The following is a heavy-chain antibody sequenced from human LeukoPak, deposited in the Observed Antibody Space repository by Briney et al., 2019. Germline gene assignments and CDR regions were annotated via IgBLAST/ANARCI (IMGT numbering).Heavy chain of an antibody. CDR3: ARVPYGDSPDY. Sequence: GGSLRLSCAASGFTFSSYSMNWVRQAPGKGLEWVSSISSSSSYIYYADSVKGRFTLSRDNAKNSLYLQMDSLRAEDTAVYYCARVPYGDSPDYWGQGTLVTVSS. CDR2: ISSSSSYI. D-gene: IGHD4-17*01. V-gene: IGHV3-21*01. CDR1: GFTFSSYS. J-gene: IGHJ4*02.